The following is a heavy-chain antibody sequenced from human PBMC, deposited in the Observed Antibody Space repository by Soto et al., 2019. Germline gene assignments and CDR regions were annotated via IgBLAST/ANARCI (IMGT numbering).Heavy chain of an antibody. CDR2: TNPNSGNT. D-gene: IGHD2-15*01. CDR1: GYTFTSYD. J-gene: IGHJ4*02. Sequence: QVQLVQSGAEVKKPGASVKVSCKASGYTFTSYDINWVRQATGLGLEWIGWTNPNSGNTGYAQKFKERVTKTKDDSRNTAEMKLSRVRSQDTGVYYCARVGAGRSYQPSDIWGQGTLCTVCS. CDR3: ARVGAGRSYQPSDI. V-gene: IGHV1-8*01.